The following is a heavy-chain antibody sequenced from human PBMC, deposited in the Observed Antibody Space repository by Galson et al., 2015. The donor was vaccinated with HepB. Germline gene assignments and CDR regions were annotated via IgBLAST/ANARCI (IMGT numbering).Heavy chain of an antibody. CDR1: GYTFTGYY. CDR3: ARGTMVRGDHAFDI. V-gene: IGHV1-2*04. J-gene: IGHJ3*02. Sequence: SVKVSCKASGYTFTGYYMHWVRQAPGQGLEWMGWINPNSGGTNYAQKFQGWVTMTRDTSISTAYMELSRLRSDDTAVYYCARGTMVRGDHAFDIWGQGTMVTVSS. D-gene: IGHD3-10*01. CDR2: INPNSGGT.